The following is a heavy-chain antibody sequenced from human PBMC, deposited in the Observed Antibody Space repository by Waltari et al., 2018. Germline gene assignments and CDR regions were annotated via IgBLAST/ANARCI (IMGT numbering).Heavy chain of an antibody. CDR1: GFTVRNNY. D-gene: IGHD6-13*01. Sequence: VQLVESGGGLVQPGGSLRVSCAASGFTVRNNYMSWVRQAPGKGLGWVSVSYIDGSTYYADSVKGRFTISRDNSKNTVYLQMNSLRSEDTAVYYCARDGIRDFRIAAAGTWGQGTLVIVSS. V-gene: IGHV3-66*02. J-gene: IGHJ4*02. CDR2: SYIDGST. CDR3: ARDGIRDFRIAAAGT.